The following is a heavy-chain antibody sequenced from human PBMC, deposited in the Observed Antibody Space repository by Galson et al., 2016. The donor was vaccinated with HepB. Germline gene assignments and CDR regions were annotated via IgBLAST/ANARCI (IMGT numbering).Heavy chain of an antibody. CDR3: ARSYNLYGMDL. CDR1: GYTFTGYY. Sequence: SVKVSCKASGYTFTGYYVHWVRQAPGQGLEWLAWIKPDTGATDYAQKFQGRVTMIRDTSVNTAYMEITSLTSDDTAVYFCARSYNLYGMDLWGKGTSVTVSS. CDR2: IKPDTGAT. J-gene: IGHJ6*04. D-gene: IGHD5-24*01. V-gene: IGHV1-2*02.